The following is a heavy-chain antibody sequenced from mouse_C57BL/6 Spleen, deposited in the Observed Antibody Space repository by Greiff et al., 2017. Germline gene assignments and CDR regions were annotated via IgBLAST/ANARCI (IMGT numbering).Heavy chain of an antibody. Sequence: QVQLKESGPGLVQPSQSLSITCTVSGFSLTSYGVHWVRQSPGKGLEWLGVIWSGGSTDYNAAFISRLSISKDNSKSQVFFKMNSLQADDTAIYYWATPSYDWYFDVWGTGTTVTVSS. V-gene: IGHV2-2*01. CDR1: GFSLTSYG. CDR3: ATPSYDWYFDV. J-gene: IGHJ1*03. CDR2: IWSGGST. D-gene: IGHD2-12*01.